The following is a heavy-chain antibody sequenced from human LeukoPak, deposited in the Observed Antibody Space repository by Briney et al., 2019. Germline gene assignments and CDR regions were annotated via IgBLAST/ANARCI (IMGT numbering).Heavy chain of an antibody. CDR1: GFTVSSNY. J-gene: IGHJ4*02. D-gene: IGHD3-22*01. CDR3: ARAPGDSSGYSFDY. CDR2: IYSGGST. V-gene: IGHV3-53*01. Sequence: GGSLRLSCAASGFTVSSNYMSWVRQAPGKGLEWVSVIYSGGSTYYADSVKGRFTISRDNSKNTLYLQMNSLRAEDTAVYYCARAPGDSSGYSFDYWGQGTLVTVSS.